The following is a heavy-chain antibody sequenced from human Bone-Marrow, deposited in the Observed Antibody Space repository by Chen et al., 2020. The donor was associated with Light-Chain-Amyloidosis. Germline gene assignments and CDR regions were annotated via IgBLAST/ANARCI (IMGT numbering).Heavy chain of an antibody. CDR1: GDSLNNFA. Sequence: VHLVQSGAELRRPGSSVKISCRASGDSLNNFAVSWVRQAPGQPVDWMGVIMPRFGTSNSAQRFQGRVTFTASTDTAFMELKSLTAEDTALYYCARRSGSGGYFESWGQGTLVTVSS. V-gene: IGHV1-69*12. J-gene: IGHJ4*02. D-gene: IGHD2-15*01. CDR3: ARRSGSGGYFES. CDR2: IMPRFGTS.